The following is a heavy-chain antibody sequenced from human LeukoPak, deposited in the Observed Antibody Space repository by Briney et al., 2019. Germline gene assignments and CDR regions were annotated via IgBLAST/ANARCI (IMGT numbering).Heavy chain of an antibody. CDR3: ARGSDDFWSGYSPSY. Sequence: ASVKVSCKASGYTFTSYDINWVRQATGQGLEWMGWMNPNSGNTGYAQKFQGRVTMTRDTSISTAYMELSRLRSDDTAVYYCARGSDDFWSGYSPSYWGQGTLVTVSS. V-gene: IGHV1-8*01. D-gene: IGHD3-3*01. CDR2: MNPNSGNT. CDR1: GYTFTSYD. J-gene: IGHJ4*02.